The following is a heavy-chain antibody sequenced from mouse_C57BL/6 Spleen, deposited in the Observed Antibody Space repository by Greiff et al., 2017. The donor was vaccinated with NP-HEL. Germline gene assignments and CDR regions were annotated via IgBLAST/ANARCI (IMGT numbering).Heavy chain of an antibody. J-gene: IGHJ2*01. D-gene: IGHD3-2*02. CDR3: ARGQLRLIFDD. CDR1: GYTFTSYW. CDR2: IDPSDSYT. Sequence: VQLQQPGAELVRPGTSVKLSCKASGYTFTSYWMHWVKQRPGQGLEWIGVIDPSDSYTNYNQKFKGKATLTVDTSSSTAYMQLSSLTSEDSAVYYCARGQLRLIFDDWGQGTTLTVSS. V-gene: IGHV1-59*01.